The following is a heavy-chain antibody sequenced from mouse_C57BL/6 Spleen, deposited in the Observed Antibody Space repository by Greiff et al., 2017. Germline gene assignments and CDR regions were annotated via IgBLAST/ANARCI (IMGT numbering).Heavy chain of an antibody. J-gene: IGHJ3*01. CDR1: GYTFTSYW. D-gene: IGHD2-4*01. CDR3: ARKGYYDFSGAWFAY. CDR2: IDPSDSYT. Sequence: QVQLQQPGAELVMPGASVKLSCKASGYTFTSYWMHWVKQRPGQGLEWIGEIDPSDSYTNYNQKFKGKSTMTVDKSSSTAYMQLSSLTSEDSAVYYWARKGYYDFSGAWFAYWGQGTLVTVSA. V-gene: IGHV1-69*01.